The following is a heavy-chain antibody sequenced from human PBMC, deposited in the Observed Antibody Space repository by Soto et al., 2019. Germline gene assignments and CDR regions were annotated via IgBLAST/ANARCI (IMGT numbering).Heavy chain of an antibody. V-gene: IGHV1-46*03. CDR3: ARGSGEADDSLRFLEWLFGY. CDR2: INPSGGST. J-gene: IGHJ4*02. Sequence: ASVKVSCKASGYTFTSYYMHWVRQAPGQGLEWMGIINPSGGSTSYAQKFQGRVTMTRDTSTSTVYMELGSLRSEDTAVYYCARGSGEADDSLRFLEWLFGYWGQGTLVTVSS. D-gene: IGHD3-3*01. CDR1: GYTFTSYY.